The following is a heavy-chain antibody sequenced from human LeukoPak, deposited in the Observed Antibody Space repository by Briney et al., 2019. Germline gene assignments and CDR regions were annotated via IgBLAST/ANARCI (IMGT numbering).Heavy chain of an antibody. CDR2: ISYDGSNK. D-gene: IGHD6-13*01. J-gene: IGHJ4*02. Sequence: GGSLRLSCAASGFTFSSYAMHWVRQAPGKGLEWVAVISYDGSNKYYADSVKGRFTISRDNSKNTLYLQMNSLRAKDTAVYYCARDAQMKEDSSSWYPYWGQGTLVTVSS. V-gene: IGHV3-30-3*01. CDR3: ARDAQMKEDSSSWYPY. CDR1: GFTFSSYA.